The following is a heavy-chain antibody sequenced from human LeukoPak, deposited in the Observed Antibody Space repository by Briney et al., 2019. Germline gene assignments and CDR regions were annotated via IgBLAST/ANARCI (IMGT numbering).Heavy chain of an antibody. CDR1: GYTFTSYD. D-gene: IGHD3-22*01. CDR2: INPSGGGT. Sequence: ASVKVSCKASGYTFTSYDINWVRQATGQGLEWMGIINPSGGGTSYAQKFQGRVTMTRDMSTSTVYMELSSLRSEDTAVYYCARDLFYYYDSSGYYSHNHYYYYMDVWGKGTTVTVSS. J-gene: IGHJ6*03. CDR3: ARDLFYYYDSSGYYSHNHYYYYMDV. V-gene: IGHV1-46*01.